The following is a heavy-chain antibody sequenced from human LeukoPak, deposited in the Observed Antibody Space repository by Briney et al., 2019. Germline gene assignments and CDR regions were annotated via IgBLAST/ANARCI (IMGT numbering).Heavy chain of an antibody. J-gene: IGHJ4*02. CDR3: ARALLGTNWKIFDS. CDR2: IKQDGSEK. V-gene: IGHV3-7*01. D-gene: IGHD1-1*01. Sequence: PGGSLRLSCAASGFTFSNVWMNWVRQAPGKGLEWVANIKQDGSEKYYVDSVKGRFTISRDNAKNSLYLQMNTLRADDTAVYYCARALLGTNWKIFDSWGQGTLVTVSS. CDR1: GFTFSNVW.